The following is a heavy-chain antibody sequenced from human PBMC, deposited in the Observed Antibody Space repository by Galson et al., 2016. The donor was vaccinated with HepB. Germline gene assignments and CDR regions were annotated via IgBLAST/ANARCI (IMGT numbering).Heavy chain of an antibody. CDR1: GVSINSYY. V-gene: IGHV4-4*09. CDR3: ARRQWLVRSFDY. CDR2: IFNSAGT. J-gene: IGHJ4*02. D-gene: IGHD6-19*01. Sequence: SETLSLTCSVSGVSINSYYWGWIRQPPGKGLEWIGYIFNSAGTHYKPSLKSRVTMSVDTSKNQFSLKLSSVIAADTAVYFCARRQWLVRSFDYWGQGTPVTVSS.